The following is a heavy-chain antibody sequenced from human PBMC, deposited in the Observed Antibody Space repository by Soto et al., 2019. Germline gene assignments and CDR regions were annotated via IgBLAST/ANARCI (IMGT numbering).Heavy chain of an antibody. CDR1: GGTFSSYA. V-gene: IGHV1-69*13. D-gene: IGHD3-22*01. CDR2: IIPIFGTA. J-gene: IGHJ4*02. CDR3: ARGSSPANYYDSSGSLGY. Sequence: ASVKVSCKASGGTFSSYAISWVRQAPGQGLEWMGGIIPIFGTANYAQKFQGRVTITADESTSTAYMELSSLRSEDTAVYYCARGSSPANYYDSSGSLGYWGQGTLVTVSS.